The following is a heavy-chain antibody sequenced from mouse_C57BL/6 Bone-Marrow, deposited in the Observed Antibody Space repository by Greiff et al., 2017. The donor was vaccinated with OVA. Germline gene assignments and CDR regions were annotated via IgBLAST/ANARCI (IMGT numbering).Heavy chain of an antibody. J-gene: IGHJ2*01. CDR1: GYTFTSYW. V-gene: IGHV1-53*01. Sequence: VQLKQPGTELVKPGASVKLSCKASGYTFTSYWMHWVKQRPGQGLEWIGNINPSNGGTNSNEKFKSKATLTVDKSSSTAYMQLSSLTSEDSAVYYCARGRNWDYFDYWGQGTTLTVSS. CDR2: INPSNGGT. D-gene: IGHD4-1*01. CDR3: ARGRNWDYFDY.